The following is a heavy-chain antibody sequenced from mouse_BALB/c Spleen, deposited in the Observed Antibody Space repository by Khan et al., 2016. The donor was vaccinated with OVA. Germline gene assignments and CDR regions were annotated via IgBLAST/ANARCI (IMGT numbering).Heavy chain of an antibody. V-gene: IGHV3-5*02. CDR3: ARDYGSLYWYFDV. CDR2: IYYSGTF. D-gene: IGHD1-1*01. J-gene: IGHJ1*01. Sequence: EVQLQESGPGLVKPSQTVSLTCTVTGISITTGNYRWSWIRQFPGNKLVWFGNIYYSGTFTYYPSLPSRTTITRDTSKNRIFLEMKSLTTEDTATYNCARDYGSLYWYFDVWGAGTTVTVSS. CDR1: GISITTGNYR.